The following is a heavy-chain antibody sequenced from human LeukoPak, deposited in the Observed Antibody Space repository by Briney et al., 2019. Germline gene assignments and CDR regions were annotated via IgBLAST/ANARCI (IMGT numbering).Heavy chain of an antibody. CDR3: AFSSYYLQGNYYYMDV. CDR2: INPNSGGT. D-gene: IGHD1-26*01. V-gene: IGHV1-2*02. CDR1: GYTFTGYY. J-gene: IGHJ6*03. Sequence: ASVKVSCKASGYTFTGYYMHWVRQAPGQGLEWMGWINPNSGGTNYAQKLQGRVTMTTDTSTSTVYMELRSLRSDDTAVYYCAFSSYYLQGNYYYMDVWGKGTTVTVSS.